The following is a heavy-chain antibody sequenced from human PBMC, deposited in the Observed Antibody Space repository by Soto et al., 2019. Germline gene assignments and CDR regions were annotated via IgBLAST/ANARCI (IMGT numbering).Heavy chain of an antibody. CDR1: GYIFTNYY. D-gene: IGHD6-13*01. Sequence: QVQLVQSGAEVKKPGASVKVSCKASGYIFTNYYIHWVRQAPGQGLEWMAIINPLPTSGSTNYAQKFPGRVNVTRDTSTSTVYLELSSLRSDDTDVYYCARDLAAAAYWGQGTLVTVSS. V-gene: IGHV1-46*01. CDR2: INPLPTSGST. J-gene: IGHJ4*02. CDR3: ARDLAAAAY.